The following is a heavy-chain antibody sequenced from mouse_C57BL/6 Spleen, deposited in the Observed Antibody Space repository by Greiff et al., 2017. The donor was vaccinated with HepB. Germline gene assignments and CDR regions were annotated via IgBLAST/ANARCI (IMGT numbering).Heavy chain of an antibody. CDR1: GYTFTDYY. V-gene: IGHV1-26*01. J-gene: IGHJ2*01. CDR3: ARCVWSYFDY. CDR2: INPNNGGT. Sequence: VQLQQSGPELVKPGASVKISCKASGYTFTDYYMNWVKQSHGKSLEWIGDINPNNGGTSYNQKFKGKATLTVDKSSSTAYMELRSLTSEDSAVYYCARCVWSYFDYWGEGTTLTVSS. D-gene: IGHD2-10*02.